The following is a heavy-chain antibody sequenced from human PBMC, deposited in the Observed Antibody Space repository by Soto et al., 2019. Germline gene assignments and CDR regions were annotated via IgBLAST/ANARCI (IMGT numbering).Heavy chain of an antibody. J-gene: IGHJ6*02. CDR2: IIDSGGYT. Sequence: PGGSLRLSCAASGFTFSSSTMNWVRQAPGKGLEWVSAIIDSGGYTYYADSVKGRFTISRDNSKNTLYLQMNSLRAEDTALYYCAKETYYYYGMDAWGQGTTVTVSS. V-gene: IGHV3-23*01. CDR3: AKETYYYYGMDA. CDR1: GFTFSSST.